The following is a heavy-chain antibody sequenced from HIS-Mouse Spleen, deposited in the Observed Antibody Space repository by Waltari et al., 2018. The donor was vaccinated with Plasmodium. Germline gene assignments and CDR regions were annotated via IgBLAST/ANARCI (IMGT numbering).Heavy chain of an antibody. D-gene: IGHD3-10*01. CDR3: TTEYYYGSGSYSFDY. V-gene: IGHV3-15*01. CDR2: IKSKTDGGTT. Sequence: EVQLVESGGGLVKPGGSLRLSCAASGFTFSNAWMSWVRQAPGKGLECVGRIKSKTDGGTTDYAAPVKGRFTISRDDSKNTLYLQMNSLKTEDTAVYYCTTEYYYGSGSYSFDYWGQGTLVTVSS. J-gene: IGHJ4*02. CDR1: GFTFSNAW.